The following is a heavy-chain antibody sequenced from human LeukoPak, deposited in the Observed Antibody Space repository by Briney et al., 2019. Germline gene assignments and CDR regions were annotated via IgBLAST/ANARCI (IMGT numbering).Heavy chain of an antibody. CDR3: ARYEYQLLSYQL. Sequence: GASVKVSCKASGYTLTSYDINWVRQATGQGLEWMGWMNPNSGNTGYAQKFQGRVTMTRNTSISTAYMELSSLRSEDTAVYYCARYEYQLLSYQLWGQGTLVTVSS. V-gene: IGHV1-8*01. CDR2: MNPNSGNT. J-gene: IGHJ4*02. CDR1: GYTLTSYD. D-gene: IGHD2-2*01.